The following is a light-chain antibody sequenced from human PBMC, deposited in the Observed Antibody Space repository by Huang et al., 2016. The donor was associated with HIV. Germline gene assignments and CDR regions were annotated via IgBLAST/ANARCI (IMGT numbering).Light chain of an antibody. V-gene: IGKV1-39*01. Sequence: DIQMTQSPSSLSASVGGRITVAFRASQSISSYLNWYQQRPGSAPKLLIYATSSLQSGVPSRFSGRGTGTTFILTISDLQPEDFATYYCQQTYTTPWTFGQGTKVEVK. CDR2: ATS. CDR1: QSISSY. CDR3: QQTYTTPWT. J-gene: IGKJ1*01.